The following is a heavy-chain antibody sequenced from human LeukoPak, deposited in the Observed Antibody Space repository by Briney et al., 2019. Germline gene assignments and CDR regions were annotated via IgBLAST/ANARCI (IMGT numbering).Heavy chain of an antibody. J-gene: IGHJ6*04. CDR3: AELGITMIGGA. D-gene: IGHD3-10*02. V-gene: IGHV3-48*03. Sequence: GGSLRLSCAASGFTFSSYEMHWVRQAPGKGLEWVSYISSSGSTILYADSVKGRFTISRDNAKNSLYLQMNSLRAEDTAVYYCAELGITMIGGAWGKGTTVTISS. CDR1: GFTFSSYE. CDR2: ISSSGSTI.